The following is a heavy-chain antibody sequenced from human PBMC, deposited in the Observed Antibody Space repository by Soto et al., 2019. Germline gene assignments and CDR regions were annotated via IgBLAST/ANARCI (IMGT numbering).Heavy chain of an antibody. J-gene: IGHJ4*02. CDR1: GFTFSSYG. CDR2: IWYDGNNK. V-gene: IGHV3-33*01. Sequence: PGGSLRLSCAASGFTFSSYGMHWVRQAPGKGLEWVAVIWYDGNNKYYADSVEGRFTISRDNSKNTVYLQMNSLRLEDTAVYYCARGPSYSDSYFDHWGQGTLVTVSS. D-gene: IGHD4-17*01. CDR3: ARGPSYSDSYFDH.